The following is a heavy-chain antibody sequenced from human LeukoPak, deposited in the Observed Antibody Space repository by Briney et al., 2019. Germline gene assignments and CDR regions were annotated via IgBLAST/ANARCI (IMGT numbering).Heavy chain of an antibody. Sequence: ASVKVSCKASGYTFTSYDINWVRQATGQGLEWMGWMNPNSGNTGYAQKFQGRVTMTRNTSISTAYMELSSLRSEDTAVYYCARVNYGSGSYYIFEYYYYYYMDVWGKGTTVTISS. V-gene: IGHV1-8*01. CDR3: ARVNYGSGSYYIFEYYYYYYMDV. J-gene: IGHJ6*03. D-gene: IGHD3-10*01. CDR1: GYTFTSYD. CDR2: MNPNSGNT.